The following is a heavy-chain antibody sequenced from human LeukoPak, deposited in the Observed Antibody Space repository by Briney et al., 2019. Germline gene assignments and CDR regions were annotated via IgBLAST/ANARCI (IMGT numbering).Heavy chain of an antibody. CDR3: ARILRYFGYGMDV. V-gene: IGHV5-51*01. CDR1: GYSFTSYW. J-gene: IGHJ6*02. CDR2: IYPGDSDT. D-gene: IGHD3-9*01. Sequence: GESLKISCKGSGYSFTSYWIGWVRQMPGKGLEWMGIIYPGDSDTRYSPSFQGQVTISADKSISTAYLQWSSLKASDTAMYHCARILRYFGYGMDVWGQGTTVTVSS.